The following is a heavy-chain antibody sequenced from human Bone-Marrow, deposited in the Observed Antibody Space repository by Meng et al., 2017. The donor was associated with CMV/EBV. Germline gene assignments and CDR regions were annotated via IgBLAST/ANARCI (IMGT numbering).Heavy chain of an antibody. CDR1: GFSLSNARMG. J-gene: IGHJ4*02. D-gene: IGHD1-26*01. V-gene: IGHV2-26*01. CDR3: ARTPTGSYLLVHFDS. CDR2: ISSNDEK. Sequence: SGTTLVKPTETLTLTCTVSGFSLSNARMGVSWIRQPPGKALEWLAHISSNDEKSYTTSLKSRLTISKDTSKSQVVLIMTNMDPVDTATYYCARTPTGSYLLVHFDSWGQGTLVTVSS.